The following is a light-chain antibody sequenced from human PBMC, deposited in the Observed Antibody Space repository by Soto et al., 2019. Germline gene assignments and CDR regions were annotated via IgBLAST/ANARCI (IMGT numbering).Light chain of an antibody. V-gene: IGLV2-14*01. CDR1: STDVGRYNY. CDR2: DVS. CDR3: TSYTSDSTYV. Sequence: QSALTQPASVSGSPGQSITISCTGTSTDVGRYNYVSWYQQHPGKAPKLMVYDVSNRPSWVSNRFSGSKSGITASLTISGLQAEDEADYYGTSYTSDSTYVFGTGTKLTVL. J-gene: IGLJ1*01.